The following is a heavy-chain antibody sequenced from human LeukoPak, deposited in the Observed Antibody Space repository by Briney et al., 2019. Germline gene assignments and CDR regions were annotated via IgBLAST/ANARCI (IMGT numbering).Heavy chain of an antibody. CDR2: IYYSGST. D-gene: IGHD1-7*01. V-gene: IGHV4-61*08. CDR3: AREDITGTASYFDY. CDR1: GGSVSSGGFY. J-gene: IGHJ4*02. Sequence: SETLSLTCTVSGGSVSSGGFYWTWLRQPPGKGLEWIGYIYYSGSTNYIPSLRSRLTISVDTSKNQFSLKLSSVTAADTAVYYCAREDITGTASYFDYWGQGTLVTVSS.